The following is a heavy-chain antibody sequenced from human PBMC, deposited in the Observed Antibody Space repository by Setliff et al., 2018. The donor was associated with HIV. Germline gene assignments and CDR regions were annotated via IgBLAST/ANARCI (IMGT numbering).Heavy chain of an antibody. CDR2: VSWDGRTT. V-gene: IGHV3-43*02. CDR1: GFTFDDYG. D-gene: IGHD3-10*01. CDR3: AKEGGSERMPFFYYYMDV. Sequence: GGSLRLSCAASGFTFDDYGMSWVRQAPGKGLEWVALVSWDGRTTNYADSVKGRFTISRDSSKNSLYLQMNSLRTEDTALYYCAKEGGSERMPFFYYYMDVWGKGTTVTVSS. J-gene: IGHJ6*03.